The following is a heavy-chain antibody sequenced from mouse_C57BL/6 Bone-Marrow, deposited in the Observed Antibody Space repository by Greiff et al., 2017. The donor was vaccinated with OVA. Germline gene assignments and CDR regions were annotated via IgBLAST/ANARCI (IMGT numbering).Heavy chain of an antibody. D-gene: IGHD3-2*02. J-gene: IGHJ3*01. CDR1: GYTFTDYN. CDR3: ARQLDSSGYRFAY. CDR2: INPNNGGT. V-gene: IGHV1-18*01. Sequence: VQLQQSGPELVKPGASVKIPCKASGYTFTDYNMDWVKQSHGKSLEWIGDINPNNGGTIYNQKFKGKATLTVDKSSSTAYMELRSLTSEDTAVYYCARQLDSSGYRFAYWGQGTLVTVSA.